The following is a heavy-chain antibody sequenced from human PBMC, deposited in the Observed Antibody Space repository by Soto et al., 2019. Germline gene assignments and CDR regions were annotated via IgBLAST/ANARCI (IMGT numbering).Heavy chain of an antibody. CDR3: ARLTMIVVPFDAFDI. J-gene: IGHJ3*02. CDR2: ISSSGSTI. D-gene: IGHD3-22*01. Sequence: EVQLVESGGGLVQPGGSLRLSCAASGFTFRSYEMKWVRQAPGKGLEWVSYISSSGSTIYYADSVKGRFTISRDNAKNSLYLQMNSLRAEDTAVYYCARLTMIVVPFDAFDIWGQGTTVTVSS. V-gene: IGHV3-48*03. CDR1: GFTFRSYE.